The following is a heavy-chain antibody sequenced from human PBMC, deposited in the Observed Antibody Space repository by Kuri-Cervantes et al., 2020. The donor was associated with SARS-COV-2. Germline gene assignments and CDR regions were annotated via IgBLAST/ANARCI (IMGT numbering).Heavy chain of an antibody. CDR3: VKDGAAMVTGPVGYYGMDV. V-gene: IGHV3-21*01. D-gene: IGHD5-18*01. CDR1: GFTFSSYS. CDR2: ISSSSSYI. Sequence: GGSLRLSCAASGFTFSSYSMNWVRQAPGKGLEWVSSISSSSSYIYYADSVKGRFTISRDNAKNSLYLQMNSLRAEDTAVYYCVKDGAAMVTGPVGYYGMDVWGQGTTVTVSS. J-gene: IGHJ6*02.